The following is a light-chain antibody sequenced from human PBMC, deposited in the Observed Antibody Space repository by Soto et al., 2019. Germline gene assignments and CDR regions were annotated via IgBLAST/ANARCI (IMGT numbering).Light chain of an antibody. J-gene: IGKJ2*01. CDR2: SAS. Sequence: EIVMTQSPATLSVSPGELATLSCRASQSISTEFAWYQQKPGQPPRLLIYSASTRATGVPARFTGSGSGSEFTLTISGLQSEDFAVYYCQRGHNWPLTFGQGTRLEI. V-gene: IGKV3-15*01. CDR1: QSISTE. CDR3: QRGHNWPLT.